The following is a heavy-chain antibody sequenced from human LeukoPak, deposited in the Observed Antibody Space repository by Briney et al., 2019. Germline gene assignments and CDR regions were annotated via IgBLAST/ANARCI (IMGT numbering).Heavy chain of an antibody. V-gene: IGHV4-39*01. CDR2: IYYSGST. D-gene: IGHD1-20*01. CDR3: ARHALRITGTFAPDNWFDP. CDR1: GGSISSSSYS. Sequence: SETLSLTCTVSGGSISSSSYSWGWIRQPPGKGLEWIGSIYYSGSTYYNPSLKSRVTISVDTSKNQFSLKLSSVTAADTAVYYCARHALRITGTFAPDNWFDPWGQGTLVTVSS. J-gene: IGHJ5*02.